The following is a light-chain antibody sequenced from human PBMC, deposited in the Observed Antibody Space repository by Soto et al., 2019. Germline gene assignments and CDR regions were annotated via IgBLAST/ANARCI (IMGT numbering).Light chain of an antibody. Sequence: EIVLTQSPGTLSLSPGEGATLSCRASQSVRNNYLAWYQQKPGQAPRLLISGASSRATCVPDRFSGSGSGTDFTLTISRLESEDFAVYYCQRYGSSPPHTFGQGTRLEIK. CDR2: GAS. J-gene: IGKJ2*01. CDR1: QSVRNNY. CDR3: QRYGSSPPHT. V-gene: IGKV3-20*01.